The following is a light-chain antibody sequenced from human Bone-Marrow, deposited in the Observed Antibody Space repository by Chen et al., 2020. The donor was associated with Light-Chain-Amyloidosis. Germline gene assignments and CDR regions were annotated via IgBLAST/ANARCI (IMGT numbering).Light chain of an antibody. CDR2: RNN. CDR1: SSNIGMNY. J-gene: IGLJ3*02. CDR3: AAWDDGLSGV. Sequence: QSVLTQPPSASGTPGQRVTISCSGSSSNIGMNYFSWYQQLPGMAPKLLIYRNNLRPSGVPDRFSGYKSGNSAALAISGLRSEDEADDYCAAWDDGLSGVFGGGTKLTVL. V-gene: IGLV1-47*01.